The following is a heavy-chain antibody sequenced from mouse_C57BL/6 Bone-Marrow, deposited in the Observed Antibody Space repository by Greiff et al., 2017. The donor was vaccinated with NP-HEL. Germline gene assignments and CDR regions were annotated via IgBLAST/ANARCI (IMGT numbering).Heavy chain of an antibody. CDR1: GYSFTGYY. Sequence: VQLQQSGPELVKPGASVKISCKASGYSFTGYYMNWVKQSPEKSLEWIGEINPSTGGTTYNQKFKAKATLTVDKSSSTAYMQLKSLTSEVSAVYYCARGGLRRGDYWGQGTSVTVSS. V-gene: IGHV1-42*01. J-gene: IGHJ4*01. CDR3: ARGGLRRGDY. D-gene: IGHD2-4*01. CDR2: INPSTGGT.